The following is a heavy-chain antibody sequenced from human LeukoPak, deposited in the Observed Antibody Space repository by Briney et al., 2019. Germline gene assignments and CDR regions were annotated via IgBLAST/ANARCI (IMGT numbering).Heavy chain of an antibody. Sequence: GASVKVSCKASGYSFSYYGINWVRQAPGQGLEWMGWISTYNGNTNYAQKFQGRVTMTTDTSTSTAYMELRSLRSDDTAVYCCARERGGDSGSYHPTDYWGQGTLVTVSS. J-gene: IGHJ4*02. D-gene: IGHD1-26*01. CDR1: GYSFSYYG. CDR3: ARERGGDSGSYHPTDY. V-gene: IGHV1-18*01. CDR2: ISTYNGNT.